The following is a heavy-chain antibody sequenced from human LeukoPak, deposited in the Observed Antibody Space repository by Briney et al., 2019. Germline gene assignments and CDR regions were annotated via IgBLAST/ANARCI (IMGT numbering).Heavy chain of an antibody. CDR3: AKVQFNWGPIDY. Sequence: GGSLRLSCAASGFTISNYIMSWVRQVPGKGLEWVSSIDGSGDKTHYPDSVRGRFTVSRDNSKNTLYLQMNSLRVEDTATYFCAKVQFNWGPIDYWGQGTPVIVSS. J-gene: IGHJ4*02. D-gene: IGHD7-27*01. V-gene: IGHV3-23*01. CDR1: GFTISNYI. CDR2: IDGSGDKT.